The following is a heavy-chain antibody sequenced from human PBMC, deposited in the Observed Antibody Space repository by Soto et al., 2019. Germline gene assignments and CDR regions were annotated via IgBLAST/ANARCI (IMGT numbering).Heavy chain of an antibody. CDR1: GGSISSGGYY. CDR3: ARVYRTGVIGQYFDN. CDR2: THYSGTA. J-gene: IGHJ4*02. V-gene: IGHV4-31*03. Sequence: QVQLQESGPGLVKPSQTLSLTCTVSGGSISSGGYYWSWIRQHPGKGLEWIGYTHYSGTAYYNPSHTSRVSISVDTSKNQFSLMLSSVTAADTAVYYCARVYRTGVIGQYFDNWGQGTRVTVSS. D-gene: IGHD3-16*02.